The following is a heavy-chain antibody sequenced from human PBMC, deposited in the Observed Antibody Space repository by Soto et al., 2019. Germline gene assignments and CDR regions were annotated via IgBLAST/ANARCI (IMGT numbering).Heavy chain of an antibody. V-gene: IGHV4-34*01. CDR3: ARVGTDYSGSGSYWRPCYFDY. CDR1: GGSFSGHY. CDR2: ISHTAGT. D-gene: IGHD3-10*01. J-gene: IGHJ4*02. Sequence: PSATLPLTCAVYGGSFSGHYWSWNRQPPGKGLEWIGEISHTAGTSYNPSLKSRVTISVDKPKSQLSLSPSSVTAADTAVCYGARVGTDYSGSGSYWRPCYFDYGGQGTLVTVSS.